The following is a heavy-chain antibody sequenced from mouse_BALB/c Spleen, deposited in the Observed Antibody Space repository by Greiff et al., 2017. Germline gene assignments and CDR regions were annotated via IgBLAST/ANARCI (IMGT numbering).Heavy chain of an antibody. J-gene: IGHJ3*01. D-gene: IGHD2-12*01. Sequence: QVQLQQSGAELVRPGASVTLSCKASGYTFTDYEMHWVKQTPVHGLEWIGAIDPETGGTAYNQKFKGKATLTADKSSSTAYMELRSLTSEDSAVYYCTRERNYRRFAYWGQETLVTDSA. V-gene: IGHV1-15*01. CDR2: IDPETGGT. CDR3: TRERNYRRFAY. CDR1: GYTFTDYE.